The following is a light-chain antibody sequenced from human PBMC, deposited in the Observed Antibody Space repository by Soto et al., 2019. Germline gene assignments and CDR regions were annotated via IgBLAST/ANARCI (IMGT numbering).Light chain of an antibody. V-gene: IGKV3-20*01. CDR1: QTVSITY. CDR3: QQYGDSPL. CDR2: GAS. Sequence: VLTHSPCTLSLSPGASSNLSCRASQTVSITYLTWYQQKPCQAPRLLIYGASSRATGIPDRLSGSGSGTEFPLTISRMEPEDFAVYYCQQYGDSPLFGPGTKVDIK. J-gene: IGKJ3*01.